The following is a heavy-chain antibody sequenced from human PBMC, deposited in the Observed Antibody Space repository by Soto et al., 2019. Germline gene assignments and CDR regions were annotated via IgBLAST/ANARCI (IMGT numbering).Heavy chain of an antibody. Sequence: GGSLRLSGSASGFTFSSYAMHWVRQAPGKGLEWVAVISYDGSNKYYADSVKGRFTISRDNSKNTLYLQMNSLRAEDTAVYYCASPGNCTNGVCHYYFDYWGQGTLVTVSS. CDR3: ASPGNCTNGVCHYYFDY. D-gene: IGHD2-8*01. V-gene: IGHV3-30-3*01. J-gene: IGHJ4*02. CDR2: ISYDGSNK. CDR1: GFTFSSYA.